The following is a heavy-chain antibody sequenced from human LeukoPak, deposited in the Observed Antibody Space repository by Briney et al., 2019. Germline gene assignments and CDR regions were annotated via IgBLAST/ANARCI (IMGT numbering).Heavy chain of an antibody. V-gene: IGHV1-18*01. J-gene: IGHJ4*02. Sequence: ASVKVSCKAYGYNFINYGTSWVRQAPGQGLEWMGWISASNGNTKYAQNVQGRVTMMTDTSTTTAYMELRSLRSDDTAVYYCARDRDYYDCSSMWGQGTLVTVSS. CDR1: GYNFINYG. D-gene: IGHD2-2*01. CDR2: ISASNGNT. CDR3: ARDRDYYDCSSM.